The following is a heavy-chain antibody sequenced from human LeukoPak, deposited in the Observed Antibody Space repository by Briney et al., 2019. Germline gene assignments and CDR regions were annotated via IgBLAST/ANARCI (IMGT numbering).Heavy chain of an antibody. CDR3: AKQTADFWSGTWIESWFDP. D-gene: IGHD3-3*01. Sequence: GGSLRLSCAASGLTFSSYALSWVRQAPGKGLEWVSAIRGSGGITYYADSVKGRFTISRDNSKNTLYLQMNSLRAEDTAVYYCAKQTADFWSGTWIESWFDPWGQGTLVTVSS. V-gene: IGHV3-23*01. J-gene: IGHJ5*02. CDR2: IRGSGGIT. CDR1: GLTFSSYA.